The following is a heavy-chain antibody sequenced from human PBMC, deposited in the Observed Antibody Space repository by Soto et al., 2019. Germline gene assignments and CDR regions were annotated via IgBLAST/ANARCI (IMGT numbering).Heavy chain of an antibody. D-gene: IGHD4-17*01. Sequence: EVQLVESGGGLVQPGGSLKLSCAASGFTFSGSAMHWVRQASGKGLEWVGRIRSKANSYATAYAASVKGRFTISRDDSKNTAYQQMNSLKTEDTAVYYCTRTVTNDYGDFISPGAFDIWGQGTMVTVSS. CDR2: IRSKANSYAT. CDR3: TRTVTNDYGDFISPGAFDI. V-gene: IGHV3-73*01. J-gene: IGHJ3*02. CDR1: GFTFSGSA.